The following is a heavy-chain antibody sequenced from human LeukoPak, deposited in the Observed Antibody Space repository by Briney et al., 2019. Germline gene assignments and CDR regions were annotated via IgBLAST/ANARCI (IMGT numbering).Heavy chain of an antibody. Sequence: ASVKVSCKASGGTFSSYAISWVRQAPGQGLEWMGRIIPILGIANYAQKFQGRVTITADKSTSTAYMELSSLRSEDTAVYYCARVGITLHYYYYGMDVWGQGTTVTVSS. V-gene: IGHV1-69*04. CDR1: GGTFSSYA. J-gene: IGHJ6*02. CDR2: IIPILGIA. D-gene: IGHD3-10*01. CDR3: ARVGITLHYYYYGMDV.